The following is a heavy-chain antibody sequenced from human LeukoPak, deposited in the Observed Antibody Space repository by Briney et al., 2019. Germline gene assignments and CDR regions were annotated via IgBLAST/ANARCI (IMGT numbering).Heavy chain of an antibody. Sequence: GSSVKVSCKASGYTFTSYGISWVRQAPGQGLEWMGWISAYNGNTNYAQKLQGRVTMTTDTSTSTAYMELRSLRSDDTAVYYCAKGEGYSGSYSFDYWGQGTLVTVSS. CDR3: AKGEGYSGSYSFDY. J-gene: IGHJ4*02. CDR2: ISAYNGNT. D-gene: IGHD1-26*01. V-gene: IGHV1-18*01. CDR1: GYTFTSYG.